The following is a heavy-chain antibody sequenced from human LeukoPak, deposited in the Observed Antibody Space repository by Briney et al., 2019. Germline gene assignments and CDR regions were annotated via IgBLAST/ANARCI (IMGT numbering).Heavy chain of an antibody. CDR1: GSTVSSNY. Sequence: PGGSLRLSCAAPGSTVSSNYMSWVRQAPGKGLEWVSVIYSGGSTYYADSVKGRFTISRDNSKNTLYLQMNSLRAEDTAVYYCARVPSGDNGYYFDYWGQGTLVTVSS. J-gene: IGHJ4*02. V-gene: IGHV3-66*01. CDR3: ARVPSGDNGYYFDY. CDR2: IYSGGST. D-gene: IGHD3-10*01.